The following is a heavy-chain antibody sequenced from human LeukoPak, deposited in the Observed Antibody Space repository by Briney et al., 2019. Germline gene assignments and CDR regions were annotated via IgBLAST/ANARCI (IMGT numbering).Heavy chain of an antibody. D-gene: IGHD6-13*01. CDR3: ARLPTESSSWSYYFDY. V-gene: IGHV4-59*01. Sequence: KASETLSLTCTVSGGSISNYYWSWIRQPPGKGLEWIGYIYYSGSTNYNPSLKSRVTISVDTSKKQFSLKLISVTAADTAVYYCARLPTESSSWSYYFDYWGQGTLVTVSS. CDR1: GGSISNYY. CDR2: IYYSGST. J-gene: IGHJ4*02.